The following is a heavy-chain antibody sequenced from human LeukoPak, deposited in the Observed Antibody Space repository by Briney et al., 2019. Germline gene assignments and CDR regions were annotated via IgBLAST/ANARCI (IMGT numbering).Heavy chain of an antibody. CDR3: ARVGEKYGYYLFVYFDY. J-gene: IGHJ4*02. Sequence: ASVKVSCKASGYTFTGYYMHWVRQAPGQGLEWMGWINPNSGGTNYAQKFQGRVTMTRDTSISTAYMQLSRLRSDDTAVYYCARVGEKYGYYLFVYFDYWGQGTLVTAST. V-gene: IGHV1-2*02. D-gene: IGHD4-17*01. CDR2: INPNSGGT. CDR1: GYTFTGYY.